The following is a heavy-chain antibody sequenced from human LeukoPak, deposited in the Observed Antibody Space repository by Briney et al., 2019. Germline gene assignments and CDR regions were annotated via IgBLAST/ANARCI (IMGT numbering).Heavy chain of an antibody. Sequence: GGSLRLSCGASGFTLRNFWVMGLPEARGRAGVGLANIKPDGSEKYYVDSVRGRFTISRDNAKNSLFLQLNGLRADDTAVYYCARGPGGAYVTYYFDYWGQGTLVTVSS. J-gene: IGHJ4*02. CDR1: GFTLRNFW. CDR2: IKPDGSEK. V-gene: IGHV3-7*01. CDR3: ARGPGGAYVTYYFDY. D-gene: IGHD3-16*01.